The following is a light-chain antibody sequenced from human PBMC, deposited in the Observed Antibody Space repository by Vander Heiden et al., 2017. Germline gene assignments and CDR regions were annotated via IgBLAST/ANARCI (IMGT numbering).Light chain of an antibody. J-gene: IGKJ2*01. V-gene: IGKV1-39*01. Sequence: DIQMPHSPSSLSASVGDRVTITCRASQSISSYLNWYQQKPGKAPKLLIYAASSLQSGVPSRFSGSGSGTDFTLTISRLQPEDFATYYCQQSDSTPFTFGQGTKMDIK. CDR1: QSISSY. CDR3: QQSDSTPFT. CDR2: AAS.